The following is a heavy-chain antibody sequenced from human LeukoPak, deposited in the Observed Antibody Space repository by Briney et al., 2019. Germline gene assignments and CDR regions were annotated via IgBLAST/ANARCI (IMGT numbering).Heavy chain of an antibody. Sequence: PGRSLRLSCAASGFTFSSYAMHWVRQAPGKGLEWVAVISYDGSNKYYADSVKGRFTISRDNSKNTLYLQMNSLRAEDTAVYYCARVRGMVRGVFDYWGQGTLVTVSS. CDR2: ISYDGSNK. J-gene: IGHJ4*02. CDR1: GFTFSSYA. V-gene: IGHV3-30-3*01. D-gene: IGHD3-10*01. CDR3: ARVRGMVRGVFDY.